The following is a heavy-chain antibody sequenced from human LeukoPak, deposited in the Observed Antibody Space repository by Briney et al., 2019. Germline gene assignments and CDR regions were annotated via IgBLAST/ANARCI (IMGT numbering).Heavy chain of an antibody. D-gene: IGHD4-17*01. CDR3: VKDLGDDYENAFDF. CDR1: GFTFSGYA. Sequence: PGGCLRLSCAASGFTFSGYAMHWVRRAPGRGLEWVAVISYDGSNQFYADSVKGRFTISRDNSKNTVYLQMNSLRAEDTAPYYCVKDLGDDYENAFDFWGQGTLVTASS. J-gene: IGHJ3*01. V-gene: IGHV3-30-3*01. CDR2: ISYDGSNQ.